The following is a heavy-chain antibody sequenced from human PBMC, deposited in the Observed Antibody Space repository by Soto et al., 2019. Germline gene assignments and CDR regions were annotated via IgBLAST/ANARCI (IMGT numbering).Heavy chain of an antibody. D-gene: IGHD6-25*01. CDR1: GGSISSGGYY. Sequence: QVQLQESGPGLVKPSQTLSLTCTVSGGSISSGGYYWSWIRQHPGKGLEWIGYIYYSGSTYYNPSLKSRVAISIDTXKNQFSLKLSSVTAADTAVYYCARVNPARYYGMDVWGQGTTVTVSS. CDR2: IYYSGST. CDR3: ARVNPARYYGMDV. V-gene: IGHV4-31*03. J-gene: IGHJ6*02.